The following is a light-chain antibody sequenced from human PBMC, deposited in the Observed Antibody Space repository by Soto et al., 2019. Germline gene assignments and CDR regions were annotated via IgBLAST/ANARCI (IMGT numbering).Light chain of an antibody. Sequence: EIVLTQSPGTLSLSPGERATHSCRASQSVSSSFLAWYQQKPGQAPRLLIYGASSRATGIPDRFSGSGSGTDFTLTISRLEPEDVAVYYCQQYDSSPFTFGGGTKVEIK. CDR1: QSVSSSF. J-gene: IGKJ4*01. CDR2: GAS. CDR3: QQYDSSPFT. V-gene: IGKV3-20*01.